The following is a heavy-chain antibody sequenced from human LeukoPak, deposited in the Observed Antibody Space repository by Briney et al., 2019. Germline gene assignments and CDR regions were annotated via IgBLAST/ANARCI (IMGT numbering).Heavy chain of an antibody. CDR3: AGAPLLWFGELLNYGMDV. J-gene: IGHJ6*02. CDR1: GGSISSYY. D-gene: IGHD3-10*01. Sequence: SETLSLTCTVSGGSISSYYWSWIRQPPGKGLEWIGYIYYSGSTNYNPSLKSRVTISVDTSKNQFSLKLSSVTAADTAVYYCAGAPLLWFGELLNYGMDVWGQVTTVTVSS. V-gene: IGHV4-59*08. CDR2: IYYSGST.